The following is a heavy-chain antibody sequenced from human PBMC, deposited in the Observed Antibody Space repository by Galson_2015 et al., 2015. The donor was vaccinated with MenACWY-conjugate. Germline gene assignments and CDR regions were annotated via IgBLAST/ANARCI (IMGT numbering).Heavy chain of an antibody. D-gene: IGHD5-12*01. J-gene: IGHJ4*02. Sequence: SVKVSCKASGYTFTTYYMHWMRQAPGQGLEWMGRIGPGSGGTDFAQKFQGRVTMTRDTSISTAYMEFSRLRSDDTAVYYCAREDMIRGSGYDFDFWGQGTLVTVS. CDR3: AREDMIRGSGYDFDF. CDR1: GYTFTTYY. CDR2: IGPGSGGT. V-gene: IGHV1-2*06.